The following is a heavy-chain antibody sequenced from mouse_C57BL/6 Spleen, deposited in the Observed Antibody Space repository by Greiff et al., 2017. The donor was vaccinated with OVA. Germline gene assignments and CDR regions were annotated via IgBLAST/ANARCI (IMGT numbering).Heavy chain of an antibody. CDR3: AGEGAMDY. V-gene: IGHV5-6*01. J-gene: IGHJ4*01. D-gene: IGHD2-13*01. Sequence: VQLKESGGDLVKPGGSLKLSCAASGFTFSSYGMSWVRQTPDKRLEWVATISSGGSYTYYPDSVKGRFTISRDNAKNTLYLQMSSLKSEDTAMYYCAGEGAMDYWGQGTSVTVSS. CDR1: GFTFSSYG. CDR2: ISSGGSYT.